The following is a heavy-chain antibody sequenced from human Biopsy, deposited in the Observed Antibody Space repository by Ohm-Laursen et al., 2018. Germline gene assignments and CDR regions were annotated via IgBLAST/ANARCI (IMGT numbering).Heavy chain of an antibody. CDR3: VAYPSSGFFENNDDFAMDV. J-gene: IGHJ6*02. D-gene: IGHD6-19*01. Sequence: ASSVKVSCKASGGAFTNYAINWVRQAPGHGPEWMGGIITVSETAGYAERFQGGVTITADVTTTTAYMDLSGLRSEDTAVYYCVAYPSSGFFENNDDFAMDVWGQGTTVIVSS. V-gene: IGHV1-69*01. CDR1: GGAFTNYA. CDR2: IITVSETA.